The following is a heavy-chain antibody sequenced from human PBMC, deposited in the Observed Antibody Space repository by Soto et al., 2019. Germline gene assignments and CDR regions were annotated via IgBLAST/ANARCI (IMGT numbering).Heavy chain of an antibody. CDR2: IWYDGSNK. CDR3: AREAYYYDSSGPSPFAY. V-gene: IGHV3-33*01. J-gene: IGHJ4*02. CDR1: GFTFSRYG. D-gene: IGHD3-22*01. Sequence: GGSLRLSCAASGFTFSRYGMHWVRQAPGKGLEWVAVIWYDGSNKYYADSVKGRFTISRDNSKNTLYLQVNSLRAEDTAVYYCAREAYYYDSSGPSPFAYWGQGTLVTVSS.